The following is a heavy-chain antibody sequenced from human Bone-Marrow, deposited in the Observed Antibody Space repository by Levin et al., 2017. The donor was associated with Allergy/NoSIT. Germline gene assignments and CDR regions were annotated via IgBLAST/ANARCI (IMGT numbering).Heavy chain of an antibody. CDR1: GGTFSSYT. D-gene: IGHD2-8*01. Sequence: SVKVSCKASGGTFSSYTISWVRQAPGQGLEWMGRIIPILGIANYAQKFQGRVTITADKSTSTAYMELSSLRSEDTAVYYCARVAPLSCTNGAKDKWIWFDPWGQGTLVTVSS. CDR3: ARVAPLSCTNGAKDKWIWFDP. V-gene: IGHV1-69*02. J-gene: IGHJ5*02. CDR2: IIPILGIA.